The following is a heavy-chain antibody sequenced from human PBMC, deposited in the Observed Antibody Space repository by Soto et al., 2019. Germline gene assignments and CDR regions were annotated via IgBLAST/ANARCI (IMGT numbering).Heavy chain of an antibody. D-gene: IGHD6-19*01. CDR3: ARAIAVAQYFEH. CDR1: GGSFSGYY. Sequence: SETLSLTCDVYGGSFSGYYWSWIRQPPGKGLEWIGEINHSGSSNYNPSLKSRVTISVDTSKNQFSLKPDSLTAAVSSVYYCARAIAVAQYFEHWGQGTLVTVSS. J-gene: IGHJ1*01. CDR2: INHSGSS. V-gene: IGHV4-34*01.